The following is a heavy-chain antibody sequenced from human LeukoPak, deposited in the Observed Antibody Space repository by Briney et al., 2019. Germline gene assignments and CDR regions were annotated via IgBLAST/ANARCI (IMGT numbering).Heavy chain of an antibody. CDR2: INSDGSST. CDR1: GFTFSSYW. CDR3: ARDYGPYYYGSGSYGVDH. D-gene: IGHD3-10*01. Sequence: GGSLRLSCAASGFTFSSYWMHWVRQAPGKGLVWVSRINSDGSSTSYADSVRGRFTISRDNAKNTLYLQMDSLRAEDTAVYYCARDYGPYYYGSGSYGVDHWGQGTLVTVSS. V-gene: IGHV3-74*01. J-gene: IGHJ5*02.